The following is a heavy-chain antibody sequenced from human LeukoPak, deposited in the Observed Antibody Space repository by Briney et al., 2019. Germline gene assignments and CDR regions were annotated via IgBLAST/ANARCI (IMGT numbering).Heavy chain of an antibody. D-gene: IGHD5-18*01. Sequence: SETLSLTCTVSGGSISSSSYYWGWIRQPPGKGLEWIGSIYYSGSTYYNPSLKSRVTISVDTSKNHFSLKLSSVTAADTAVYYCARHSGGGYSYGEYYFDYWGQGTLVTVSS. CDR3: ARHSGGGYSYGEYYFDY. J-gene: IGHJ4*02. CDR2: IYYSGST. CDR1: GGSISSSSYY. V-gene: IGHV4-39*01.